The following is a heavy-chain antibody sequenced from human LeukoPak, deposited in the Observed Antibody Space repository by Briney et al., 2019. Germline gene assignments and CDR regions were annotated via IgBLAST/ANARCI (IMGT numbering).Heavy chain of an antibody. V-gene: IGHV1-8*01. Sequence: ASVKVSCKASGYTFTSYDINWVRQATGQGLEWMGWMNPNSGNTGYAQKFQGRVTMTRNTSISTAYMELSSLRSEDTAVYYCARGQKQLVHLYYYYGLDVWGQGTTVTVSS. D-gene: IGHD6-13*01. CDR1: GYTFTSYD. CDR3: ARGQKQLVHLYYYYGLDV. CDR2: MNPNSGNT. J-gene: IGHJ6*02.